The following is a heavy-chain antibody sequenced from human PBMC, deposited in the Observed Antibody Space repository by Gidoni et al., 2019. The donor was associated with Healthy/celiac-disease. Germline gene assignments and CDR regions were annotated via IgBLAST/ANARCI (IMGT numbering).Heavy chain of an antibody. CDR1: GFTFSDYY. D-gene: IGHD3-22*01. J-gene: IGHJ4*02. CDR3: ARDQPYYYDSSGYYHFDY. Sequence: VQLVESGGGLVKPGGSLRLSCAASGFTFSDYYLSWIRQAPGKGLEWVSYISSSGSTIYYADSVKGRFTISRDNAKNSLYLQMNSLRAEDTAVYYCARDQPYYYDSSGYYHFDYWGQGTLVTVAS. V-gene: IGHV3-11*01. CDR2: ISSSGSTI.